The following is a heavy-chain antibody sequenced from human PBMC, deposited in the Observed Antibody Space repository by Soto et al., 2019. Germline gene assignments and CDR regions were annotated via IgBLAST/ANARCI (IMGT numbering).Heavy chain of an antibody. J-gene: IGHJ4*01. CDR3: AHIVPFYYRGSNFEF. V-gene: IGHV2-5*02. D-gene: IGHD3-10*01. Sequence: QITLKESGPTLVKPTQTLTLTCTFSGLSLSTHTVGVAVTRQPPGKGLEWLALIYWAEDKRYSPSMKSRLTITKDTSQYQVVLTMTNMHPVDTATSSCAHIVPFYYRGSNFEFWGPGILVTVSS. CDR1: GLSLSTHTVG. CDR2: IYWAEDK.